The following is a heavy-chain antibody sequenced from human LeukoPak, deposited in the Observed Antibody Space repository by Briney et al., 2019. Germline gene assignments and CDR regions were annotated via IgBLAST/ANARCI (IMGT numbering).Heavy chain of an antibody. J-gene: IGHJ3*02. V-gene: IGHV4-34*01. CDR3: ARLVLEDFGSGGAFDI. D-gene: IGHD2-15*01. Sequence: GSLRLSCVGSGFTFNSYWMSWVRQAPGKGLEWIGEINHSGSTNHNPSLKSRVTISVDTSKNQFSLKLSSVTAADTAVYYCARLVLEDFGSGGAFDIWGQGTMVTVSS. CDR1: GFTFNSYW. CDR2: INHSGST.